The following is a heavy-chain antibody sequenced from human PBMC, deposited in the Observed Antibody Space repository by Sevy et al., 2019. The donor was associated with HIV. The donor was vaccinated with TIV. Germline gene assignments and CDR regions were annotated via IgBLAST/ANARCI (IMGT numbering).Heavy chain of an antibody. CDR1: GFTFSNAW. D-gene: IGHD2-15*01. CDR3: TTDHRRDGIVVVPFEY. CDR2: IRSKAGGGTT. J-gene: IGHJ4*02. Sequence: GGSLRLSCAASGFTFSNAWMSWVRQSPGKGLEWVGRIRSKAGGGTTDYTTIVKGKFTMSRDDSRDILHLQLNSLETEETAVYYCTTDHRRDGIVVVPFEYWGQGTLVTVSS. V-gene: IGHV3-15*01.